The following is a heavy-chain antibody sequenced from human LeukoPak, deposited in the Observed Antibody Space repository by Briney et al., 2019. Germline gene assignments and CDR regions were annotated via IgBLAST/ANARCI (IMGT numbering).Heavy chain of an antibody. J-gene: IGHJ4*02. CDR1: GYSISSGYC. CDR3: VRVGSSWYHDY. D-gene: IGHD6-13*01. Sequence: SETLSLTCTVSGYSISSGYCWGWVRQPPGKGLEWIGSICHSGSTYYNPSLKSRVTISVDTSKNQFSLKLRSVTAADTAVYYCVRVGSSWYHDYWGQGTLVTVSS. CDR2: ICHSGST. V-gene: IGHV4-38-2*02.